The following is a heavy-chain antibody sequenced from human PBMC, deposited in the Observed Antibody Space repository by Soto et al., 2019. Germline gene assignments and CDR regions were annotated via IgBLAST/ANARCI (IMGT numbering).Heavy chain of an antibody. CDR2: INHSGST. V-gene: IGHV4-34*01. D-gene: IGHD2-2*01. CDR3: ARGFWDCGSTSCYSSP. CDR1: GGSSSGYY. J-gene: IGHJ1*01. Sequence: SETLSLTCAVYGGSSSGYYWSWIRQPPGKGLEWIGEINHSGSTNYNPSLKSRVTISVDTSKNQFSLKLSSVTAADTAVYYCARGFWDCGSTSCYSSPRGQGTPVTVSA.